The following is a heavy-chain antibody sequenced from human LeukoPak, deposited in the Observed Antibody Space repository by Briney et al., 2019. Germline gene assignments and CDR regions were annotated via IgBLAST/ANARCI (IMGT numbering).Heavy chain of an antibody. CDR3: AKDSGAGYRYGYGDY. CDR1: GFTFDDYA. Sequence: PGGSLRLSCAASGFTFDDYAMHWVRQAPGKGLEWVSGISWNSGSIGYADSVKGRFTISRDNAKNSLYLQMNSLRAEDTALYYCAKDSGAGYRYGYGDYWGQGTLVTVSS. CDR2: ISWNSGSI. D-gene: IGHD5-18*01. J-gene: IGHJ4*02. V-gene: IGHV3-9*01.